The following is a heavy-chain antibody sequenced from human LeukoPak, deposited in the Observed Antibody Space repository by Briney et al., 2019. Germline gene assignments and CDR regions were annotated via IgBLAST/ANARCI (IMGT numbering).Heavy chain of an antibody. V-gene: IGHV1-18*01. J-gene: IGHJ3*02. CDR2: ISAYNYNT. D-gene: IGHD5-24*01. CDR3: ARDERRWLQFGLTAFDI. Sequence: VASVKVSCKASGYTFTSFGINWVRQARRQGLEGMGWISAYNYNTNYAQNLQGSVTMTTHTSTSTAYMELRNLRSDDTAVYYCARDERRWLQFGLTAFDIWGQGTMVTVSS. CDR1: GYTFTSFG.